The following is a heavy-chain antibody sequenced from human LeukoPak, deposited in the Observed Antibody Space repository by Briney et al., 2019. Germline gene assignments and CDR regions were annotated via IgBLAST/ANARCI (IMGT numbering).Heavy chain of an antibody. CDR2: ISYDGSNK. D-gene: IGHD3-22*01. CDR3: AKTTYYYDSSGYYPGAFDI. J-gene: IGHJ3*02. V-gene: IGHV3-30*18. Sequence: GGSLRLSCAASGFTFSSYGMRWVRQAPGKGLEWVAVISYDGSNKYYADSVKGRFTISRDNSKNTLYLKMHSLRAEDTAVYYCAKTTYYYDSSGYYPGAFDIWGQGTMVTVSS. CDR1: GFTFSSYG.